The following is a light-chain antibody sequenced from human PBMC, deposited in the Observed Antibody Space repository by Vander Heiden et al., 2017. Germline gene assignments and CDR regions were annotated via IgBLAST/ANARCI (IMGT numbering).Light chain of an antibody. CDR2: SNN. CDR1: SSNVGGNT. J-gene: IGLJ2*01. V-gene: IGLV1-44*01. CDR3: AAWDDSLNGRV. Sequence: QSVLTQPPSASGAPAQRVTISCSGSSSNVGGNTVNWYQQLPGTDPKLLIYSNNRRPSGVPDRFSGSKSGNKASLAISGLQSEDEADYYCAAWDDSLNGRVFGGGTKLTVL.